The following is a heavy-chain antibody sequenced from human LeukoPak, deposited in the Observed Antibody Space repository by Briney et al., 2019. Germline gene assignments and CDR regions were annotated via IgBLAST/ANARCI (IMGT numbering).Heavy chain of an antibody. Sequence: PGGSLRLSCAASGFTFSNYAMSWVRQAPGKGLEWVSGISGSGGSTYYADSVKGRFTISRDNSKSTLYLQMNSLRAEDTAVYYCAKGVIPAVDYWGQGTLVTVSS. D-gene: IGHD2-2*01. CDR1: GFTFSNYA. V-gene: IGHV3-23*01. CDR2: ISGSGGST. CDR3: AKGVIPAVDY. J-gene: IGHJ4*02.